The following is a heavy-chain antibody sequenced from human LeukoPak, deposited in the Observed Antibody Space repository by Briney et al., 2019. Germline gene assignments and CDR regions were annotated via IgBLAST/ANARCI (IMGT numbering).Heavy chain of an antibody. CDR3: ARLCGDVTIYYY. V-gene: IGHV3-7*01. CDR1: GFTFSNFW. J-gene: IGHJ4*02. CDR2: INQGASQK. D-gene: IGHD4-17*01. Sequence: GGSLRLSCATSGFTFSNFWMSWVRQAPGRGLEWVASINQGASQKYYLDSVKGRFTISRDNNAKNSLYLEMNSLRAEDTAEYYCARLCGDVTIYYYWGQGTLVTVSS.